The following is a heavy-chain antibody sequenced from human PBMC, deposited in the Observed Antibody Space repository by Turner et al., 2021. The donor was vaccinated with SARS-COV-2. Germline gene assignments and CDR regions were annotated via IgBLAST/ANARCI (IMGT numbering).Heavy chain of an antibody. Sequence: QLQLVQSGVEVKKPGASVKVSCRASGYKFSDHYIHWVRQAPGQGLEWMGWSNPDNGDSYHSLKFQGSITMTRDTSLNTAYMELITLRSDDTAEYYCSMGRDDLNMHVWGHGTMVIVSS. V-gene: IGHV1-2*02. CDR3: SMGRDDLNMHV. CDR2: SNPDNGDS. D-gene: IGHD1-1*01. J-gene: IGHJ6*02. CDR1: GYKFSDHY.